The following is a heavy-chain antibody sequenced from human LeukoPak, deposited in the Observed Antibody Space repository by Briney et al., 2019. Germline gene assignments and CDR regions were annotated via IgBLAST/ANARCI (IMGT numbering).Heavy chain of an antibody. CDR2: ISSSGRTI. J-gene: IGHJ6*04. V-gene: IGHV3-11*04. CDR1: GFTFSDYY. D-gene: IGHD6-13*01. Sequence: PGGSLRLSCAASGFTFSDYYMSWIRQAPGKGLEWVSYISSSGRTIYYADSVKGRFTISRDNAKNSLYLQMNSLRAEDTAVYYCARDSNGIAAAGTGSLDVWGKGTTVTVSS. CDR3: ARDSNGIAAAGTGSLDV.